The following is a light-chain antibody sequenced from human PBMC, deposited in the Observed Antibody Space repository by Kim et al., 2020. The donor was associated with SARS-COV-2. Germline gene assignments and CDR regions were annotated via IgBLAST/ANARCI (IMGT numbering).Light chain of an antibody. J-gene: IGKJ1*01. CDR2: AAS. Sequence: GDGVAITCRASQSISNLLNWYQQRPGKAPKLLIYAASILQSGVPSRFSGSGSATAFTLTISNLQPEDFATYYCQQSYTTPRTFGQGTKVDIK. CDR3: QQSYTTPRT. CDR1: QSISNL. V-gene: IGKV1-39*01.